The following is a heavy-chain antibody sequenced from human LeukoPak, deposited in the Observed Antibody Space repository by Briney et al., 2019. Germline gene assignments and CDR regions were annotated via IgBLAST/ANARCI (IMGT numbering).Heavy chain of an antibody. Sequence: PGGSLRLSCRGAGFTFGDYGMNWVRQAPGKALEWVSFIRTKAHGGATEYAASVKGRSTISRDDSKSVAYLQMNSLKTEDTALYYCARDTDTVTRPFDYWGQGILVTVSS. D-gene: IGHD4-11*01. CDR3: ARDTDTVTRPFDY. CDR1: GFTFGDYG. CDR2: IRTKAHGGAT. V-gene: IGHV3-49*04. J-gene: IGHJ4*02.